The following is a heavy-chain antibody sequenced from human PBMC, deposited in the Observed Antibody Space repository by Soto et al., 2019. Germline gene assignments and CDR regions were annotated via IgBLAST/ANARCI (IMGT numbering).Heavy chain of an antibody. J-gene: IGHJ6*02. CDR3: ARPLYCTGGSCYPYYYYGMDV. V-gene: IGHV4-39*01. D-gene: IGHD2-15*01. CDR1: GDSFSLASDY. Sequence: SETLSLTCTVSGDSFSLASDYWGWIRQPPGKGLEWIGSVFYSGTTFYNPSLKNRATISVDTSKSQISLTLRSLTAADTAVYFCARPLYCTGGSCYPYYYYGMDVWGQGTTVTVSS. CDR2: VFYSGTT.